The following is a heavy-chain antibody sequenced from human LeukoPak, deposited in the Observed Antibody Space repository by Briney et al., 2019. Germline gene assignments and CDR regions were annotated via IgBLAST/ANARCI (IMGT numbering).Heavy chain of an antibody. CDR1: GGTFSSYA. V-gene: IGHV1-69*13. D-gene: IGHD4-17*01. CDR3: ASSRGGDYLAFDY. J-gene: IGHJ4*02. CDR2: IIPIFGTA. Sequence: SVKVSCKASGGTFSSYAISWVRQAPGQGLEWMGGIIPIFGTANYAQKFQGRDTITADESTSTAYMELSSLRSEDTAVYYCASSRGGDYLAFDYWGQGTLVTVSS.